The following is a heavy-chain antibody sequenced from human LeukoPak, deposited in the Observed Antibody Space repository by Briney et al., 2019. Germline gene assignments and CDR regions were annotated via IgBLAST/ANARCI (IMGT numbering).Heavy chain of an antibody. CDR3: ARDAYDSSGLDY. D-gene: IGHD3-22*01. J-gene: IGHJ4*02. Sequence: GGSLRLSCAASGFTFSSYSMNWVRQAPGKGLEWVSSNSSSSSYIYYADSVKGRFTISRDNAKNSLYLQMNSLRAEDTAVYYCARDAYDSSGLDYWGQGTLVTVSS. CDR2: NSSSSSYI. V-gene: IGHV3-21*01. CDR1: GFTFSSYS.